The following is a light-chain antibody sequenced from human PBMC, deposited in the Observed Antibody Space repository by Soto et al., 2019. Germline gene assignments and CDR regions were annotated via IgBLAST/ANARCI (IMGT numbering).Light chain of an antibody. V-gene: IGKV3-15*01. CDR3: QQYISWPPT. Sequence: EIVMTQSPATLSVSPGEGATLSCRASQSVSSLLAWYQQKPGQAPRLLIYGASTRATAFPDRFSGSGSGTEFTLTISSLQSEDLAVYYCQQYISWPPTFGQGTKVEIK. CDR1: QSVSSL. CDR2: GAS. J-gene: IGKJ1*01.